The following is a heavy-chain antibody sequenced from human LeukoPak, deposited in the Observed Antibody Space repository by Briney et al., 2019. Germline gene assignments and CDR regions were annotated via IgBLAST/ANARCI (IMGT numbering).Heavy chain of an antibody. Sequence: GGSLRLSCAASGFTFSSYAMSWVRQAPGKGLEWVSGISASGASTYYADSVKGWFTISRDNSKNTLYLQMNSLRAEDTAVYYCAKDPQKKMARGGMDVWGQGTTVTVSS. D-gene: IGHD5-24*01. J-gene: IGHJ6*02. CDR1: GFTFSSYA. CDR2: ISASGAST. V-gene: IGHV3-23*01. CDR3: AKDPQKKMARGGMDV.